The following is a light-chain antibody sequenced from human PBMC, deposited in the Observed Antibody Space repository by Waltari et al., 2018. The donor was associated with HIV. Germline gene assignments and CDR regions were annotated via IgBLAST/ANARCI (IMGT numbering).Light chain of an antibody. V-gene: IGLV2-14*03. J-gene: IGLJ2*01. CDR2: EGT. CDR3: SSYTASGSVI. CDR1: TINYNS. Sequence: QSALTQPASVSGSPGQSVTISCTGPTINYNSVSWYQQHPAKAPKLIIFEGTYRPSGVSNRFSGSKSGNTASLTISGLQGEDVAHYYCSSYTASGSVIFGGGTNLTVL.